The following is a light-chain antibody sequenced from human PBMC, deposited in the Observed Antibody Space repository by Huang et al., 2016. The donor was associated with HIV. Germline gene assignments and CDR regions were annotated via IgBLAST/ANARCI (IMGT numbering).Light chain of an antibody. J-gene: IGKJ5*01. V-gene: IGKV3-20*01. CDR3: QQYGGSPIT. CDR2: GAS. Sequence: IVLTQSPGILSLFPGERATLSCRASQSVSSCYLAWYQQKPGQAPKLLIYGASNGDTGIPARFSGSGSETDFTLTIRRVEPEDFAVYYCQQYGGSPITFGRGTRLEIK. CDR1: QSVSSCY.